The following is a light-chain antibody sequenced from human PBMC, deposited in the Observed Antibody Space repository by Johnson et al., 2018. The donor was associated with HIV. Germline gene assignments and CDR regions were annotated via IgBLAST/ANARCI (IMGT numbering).Light chain of an antibody. CDR2: ENN. Sequence: QSVLTQPPSVSAAPGQKVTISCSGSSSNIGNNYVSWYQQLQGTAPKLLIYENNKRPSGIPDRFSGSKSGTSATLGITGLQTGDEADYYCGTWDSSLSVYVFGTGTKVTV. CDR1: SSNIGNNY. J-gene: IGLJ1*01. CDR3: GTWDSSLSVYV. V-gene: IGLV1-51*02.